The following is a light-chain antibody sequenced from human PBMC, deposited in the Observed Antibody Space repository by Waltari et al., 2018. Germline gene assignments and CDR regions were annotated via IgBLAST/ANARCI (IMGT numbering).Light chain of an antibody. CDR2: DSS. CDR3: QQRSGWPPT. V-gene: IGKV3-11*01. J-gene: IGKJ4*01. Sequence: EIVLTQSPANLSLSPGERATLYCRASQSIDNFLAWYQQKPGQAPRLLIYDSSNRATDIPARCSGSGSGTDFTLTISSLEPEDFAVYYCQQRSGWPPTFGGGTKVDI. CDR1: QSIDNF.